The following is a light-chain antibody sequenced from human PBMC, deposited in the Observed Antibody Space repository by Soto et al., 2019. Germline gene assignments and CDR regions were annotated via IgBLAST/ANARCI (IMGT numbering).Light chain of an antibody. J-gene: IGLJ2*01. CDR1: SSVVGKYDY. CDR2: DVS. Sequence: QSVLTQPRSVSGSPGQLVTISCTGTSSVVGKYDYVSWYQQHPDKAPKLMIYDVSNRPSGVPDRFSGSKSGNTASLTISGLQAEDEADYYCCSYAGTYTLVFGGGTKVTVL. CDR3: CSYAGTYTLV. V-gene: IGLV2-11*01.